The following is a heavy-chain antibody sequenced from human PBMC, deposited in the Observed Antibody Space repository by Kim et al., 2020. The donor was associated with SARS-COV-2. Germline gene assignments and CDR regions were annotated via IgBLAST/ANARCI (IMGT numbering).Heavy chain of an antibody. CDR1: GGTFSSYA. D-gene: IGHD2-2*01. Sequence: SVKVSCKASGGTFSSYAISWVRQAPGQGLEWMGGIIPIFGTANYAQKFQGRVTITADESTSTAYMELSSLRSEDTAVYYCASSRAYCSSTSSDGRVYYYCGMDVWGQGTTVTVSS. CDR2: IIPIFGTA. CDR3: ASSRAYCSSTSSDGRVYYYCGMDV. J-gene: IGHJ6*02. V-gene: IGHV1-69*13.